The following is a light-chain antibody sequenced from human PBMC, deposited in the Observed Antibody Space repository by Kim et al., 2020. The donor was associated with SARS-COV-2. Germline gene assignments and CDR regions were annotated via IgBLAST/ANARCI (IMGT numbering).Light chain of an antibody. Sequence: QSALSQPASVSGSPGQSITISCASTSGDFDDHASVSWYQQHPGRVPKLIIYDVSHRPSGISDRFSGSKFGFTASLTISGLQREDEATYYCDSHTGTNRVFGGGTQLTVL. J-gene: IGLJ3*02. CDR1: SGDFDDHAS. CDR3: DSHTGTNRV. V-gene: IGLV2-14*03. CDR2: DVS.